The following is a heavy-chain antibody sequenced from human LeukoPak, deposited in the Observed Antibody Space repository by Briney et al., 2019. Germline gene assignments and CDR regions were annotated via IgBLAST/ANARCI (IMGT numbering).Heavy chain of an antibody. CDR3: ARGSLVRYNWIYAAIDY. J-gene: IGHJ4*02. V-gene: IGHV1-2*02. Sequence: ASVKVSCKASGYTFTGYYMHWVRQAPGQGLEWMGWINPNSGGTNYAQKFQGRVTMTRDTSISTAYMELSRLRSDDTAVYYCARGSLVRYNWIYAAIDYWGQGTLVTVSS. CDR2: INPNSGGT. D-gene: IGHD1-7*01. CDR1: GYTFTGYY.